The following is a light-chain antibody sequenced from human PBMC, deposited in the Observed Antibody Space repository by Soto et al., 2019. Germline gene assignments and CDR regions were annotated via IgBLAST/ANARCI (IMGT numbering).Light chain of an antibody. CDR2: WAS. CDR3: HQYYSTPFT. V-gene: IGKV4-1*01. Sequence: DIVMTQSPDSLAVSLGERATINCKSSQSVLYSSINKNYLAWYQQRPGQPPKLLIYWASTRESGVPDRFSGGGSGTDFTLTISSLQAEDVAVYYCHQYYSTPFTFGPGTKVDIK. CDR1: QSVLYSSINKNY. J-gene: IGKJ3*01.